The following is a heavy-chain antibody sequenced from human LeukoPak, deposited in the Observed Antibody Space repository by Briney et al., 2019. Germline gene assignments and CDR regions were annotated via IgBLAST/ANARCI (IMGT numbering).Heavy chain of an antibody. V-gene: IGHV3-23*01. CDR3: AKVTHPYLAHCGGDCSPLFDY. CDR2: ISGSGGST. D-gene: IGHD2-21*02. CDR1: GFTFSSYA. J-gene: IGHJ4*02. Sequence: SGGSLRLSCAASGFTFSSYAMSWVRQAPGKGLEWVSAISGSGGSTYYADSVKGRFTISRDNSKNTLYLQMNSLRAEDTAVYYCAKVTHPYLAHCGGDCSPLFDYWGQGTLVTVSS.